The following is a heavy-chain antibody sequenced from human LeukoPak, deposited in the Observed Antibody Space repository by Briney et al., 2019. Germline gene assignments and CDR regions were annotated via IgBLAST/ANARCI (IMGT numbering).Heavy chain of an antibody. Sequence: GGSLRLSCAASGFTFSSHGMSWVRRAPGKGLEWVSAIDTSGSATYHADSVKGRFTISRDNSKNTLYLRMNSLRAEDTAVYYCAKDSPVLSFWGQGTLVTVSS. D-gene: IGHD4/OR15-4a*01. CDR1: GFTFSSHG. J-gene: IGHJ4*02. CDR2: IDTSGSAT. CDR3: AKDSPVLSF. V-gene: IGHV3-23*01.